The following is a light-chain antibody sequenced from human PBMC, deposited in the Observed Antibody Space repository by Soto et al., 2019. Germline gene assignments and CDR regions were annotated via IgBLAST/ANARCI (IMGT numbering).Light chain of an antibody. CDR1: QSISSY. V-gene: IGKV1-39*01. CDR3: QQSYTTLLT. CDR2: AAS. Sequence: DIQMTQSPSSLSASVGDRVTITCRAGQSISSYLNWYQQKPGKAPKLLIYAASSLQSGVPSRFSGSGSGTDFTLTISSLQPEDFATYYCQQSYTTLLTFGGGTNVDIK. J-gene: IGKJ4*01.